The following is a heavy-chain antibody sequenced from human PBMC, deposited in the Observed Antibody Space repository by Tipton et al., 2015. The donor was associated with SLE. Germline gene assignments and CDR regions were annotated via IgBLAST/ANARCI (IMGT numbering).Heavy chain of an antibody. CDR3: VRATTGTRMDV. J-gene: IGHJ6*02. Sequence: GSLRLSCAASGFNFRAYMMYWVRQAPGKGLEWVSRTNSDGSSTIYADSVKGRFTISTDNAKNTLYLQMSSLRAEDTAVYYCVRATTGTRMDVWGQGTTVTVSS. D-gene: IGHD1-1*01. CDR1: GFNFRAYM. CDR2: TNSDGSST. V-gene: IGHV3-74*01.